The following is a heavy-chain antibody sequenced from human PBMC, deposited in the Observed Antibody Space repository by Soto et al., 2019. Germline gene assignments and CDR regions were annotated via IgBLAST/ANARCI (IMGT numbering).Heavy chain of an antibody. CDR3: ARVDRGSYRDWFDP. Sequence: QVQLQESGPGLVKPSQTLSLTCTVSGGSISSGGYYWSWIRQHPGKGLAWIGYIYYSGSTYYNPSLKSLVTISVDTSKNQFSLKLSSVTAADTAVYYCARVDRGSYRDWFDPWCQGNLLTVSS. V-gene: IGHV4-31*01. CDR1: GGSISSGGYY. CDR2: IYYSGST. J-gene: IGHJ5*02. D-gene: IGHD1-26*01.